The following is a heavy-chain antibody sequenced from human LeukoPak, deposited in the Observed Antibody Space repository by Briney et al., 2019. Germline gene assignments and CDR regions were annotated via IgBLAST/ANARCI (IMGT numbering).Heavy chain of an antibody. CDR1: GVSINSGGYY. V-gene: IGHV4-31*03. CDR2: IYYSRST. CDR3: ARATRTYAAPYYYYYMDV. D-gene: IGHD2-2*01. Sequence: SETLSLTCTVSGVSINSGGYYWSWIRQHPGKGLERIGYIYYSRSTYYNPSLKGRVTISVDTSKNQFSLNLSSVTAADTAVYYCARATRTYAAPYYYYYMDVWGKGTTVTVSS. J-gene: IGHJ6*03.